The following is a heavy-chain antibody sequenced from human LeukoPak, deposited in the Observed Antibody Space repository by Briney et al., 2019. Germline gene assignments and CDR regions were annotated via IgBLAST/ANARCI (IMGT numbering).Heavy chain of an antibody. J-gene: IGHJ4*02. Sequence: PGGALRLSCAAPGFTVSSNYMSWGRQAPGKGLEWVSGIYSGGSTYCADSVKGRFTISRDNSKNTLYLQMNSLRAEDTAVYYCARGITMVRGPNFFDYWGQGTLVTVSS. CDR3: ARGITMVRGPNFFDY. CDR1: GFTVSSNY. D-gene: IGHD3-10*01. CDR2: IYSGGST. V-gene: IGHV3-53*01.